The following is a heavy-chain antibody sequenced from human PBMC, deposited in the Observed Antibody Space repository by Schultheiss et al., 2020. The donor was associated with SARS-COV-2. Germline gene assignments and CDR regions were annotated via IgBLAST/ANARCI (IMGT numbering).Heavy chain of an antibody. Sequence: SETLSLTCTVSGGSISSYYWSWIRQPPGKGLEWIGYIYYSGSTNYNPSLKSRVTISVDTSKNQFSLKLSSVTAADTAVYYCARGTHLYDYVWGSYRTNYFDYWGQGTLVTVSS. CDR2: IYYSGST. J-gene: IGHJ4*02. V-gene: IGHV4-59*12. CDR1: GGSISSYY. D-gene: IGHD3-16*02. CDR3: ARGTHLYDYVWGSYRTNYFDY.